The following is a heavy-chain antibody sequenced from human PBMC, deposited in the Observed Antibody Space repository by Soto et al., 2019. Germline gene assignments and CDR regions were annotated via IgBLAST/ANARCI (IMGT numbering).Heavy chain of an antibody. D-gene: IGHD1-1*01. Sequence: ASVRVSCKXSGYTFTGYYMHWVRQAPGQGLEWMGWINPNSGGTNYAQKFQGKVTMTRDTSISTAYMELSRLRSDDTAVYYCARTHWQPDYLEGFDFWGQGTPVTVSS. CDR1: GYTFTGYY. CDR3: ARTHWQPDYLEGFDF. CDR2: INPNSGGT. V-gene: IGHV1-2*02. J-gene: IGHJ4*02.